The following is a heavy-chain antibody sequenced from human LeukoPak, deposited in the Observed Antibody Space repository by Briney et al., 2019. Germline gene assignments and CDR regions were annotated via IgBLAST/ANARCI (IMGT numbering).Heavy chain of an antibody. J-gene: IGHJ6*03. D-gene: IGHD1-26*01. V-gene: IGHV4-34*01. CDR3: ARQITDSGSYYYYYMDV. Sequence: SETLSLTCAVYGGSFSGYYWSWIRQPPGKGLEWIGEINHSGSTNYNPSLKSRVTISVDTSKNQFSLKLSSVTAADTALYYCARQITDSGSYYYYYMDVWGKGTTVTVSS. CDR1: GGSFSGYY. CDR2: INHSGST.